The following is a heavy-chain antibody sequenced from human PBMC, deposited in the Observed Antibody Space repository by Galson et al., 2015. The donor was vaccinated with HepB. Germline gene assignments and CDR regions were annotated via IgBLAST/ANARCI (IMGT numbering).Heavy chain of an antibody. J-gene: IGHJ4*02. V-gene: IGHV4-59*01. Sequence: SETLSLTCTVSGGSISSYYWSWIRQPPGKGLECIGYIYYSGSTNYNPSLKSRVTISVDTSKNQFSLKLSSVTAADTAVYYCARGTGRITMVRGGEIDYWGQGTLVTVSS. D-gene: IGHD3-10*01. CDR2: IYYSGST. CDR1: GGSISSYY. CDR3: ARGTGRITMVRGGEIDY.